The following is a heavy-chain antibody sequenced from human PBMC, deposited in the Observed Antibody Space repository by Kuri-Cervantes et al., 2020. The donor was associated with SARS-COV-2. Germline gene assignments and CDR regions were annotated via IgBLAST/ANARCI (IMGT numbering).Heavy chain of an antibody. J-gene: IGHJ4*02. V-gene: IGHV3-30-3*01. Sequence: GESLKISCAASGFTFSSYAMHWVRQAPGKGLEWVAVISYDGSNKYYADSVKGRFTISRDNSKNTLYLQMNSLRAEDTAVYYCARITLYGDYFDYWGQGTLVIVSS. CDR3: ARITLYGDYFDY. D-gene: IGHD4-17*01. CDR2: ISYDGSNK. CDR1: GFTFSSYA.